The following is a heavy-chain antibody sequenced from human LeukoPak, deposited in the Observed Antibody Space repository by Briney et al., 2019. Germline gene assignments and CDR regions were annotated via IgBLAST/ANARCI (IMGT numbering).Heavy chain of an antibody. CDR3: ARGQYYYDSSGYRDY. CDR1: GFTFSSYS. J-gene: IGHJ4*02. V-gene: IGHV3-21*01. CDR2: ISSSSSYV. Sequence: GGSLRLSCAASGFTFSSYSMNWVRQAPGKRLEWVSSISSSSSYVYYADSVKGRFTISRGNAKNSLYLQMNSLRAEDTAVYYCARGQYYYDSSGYRDYWGQGTLVTVSS. D-gene: IGHD3-22*01.